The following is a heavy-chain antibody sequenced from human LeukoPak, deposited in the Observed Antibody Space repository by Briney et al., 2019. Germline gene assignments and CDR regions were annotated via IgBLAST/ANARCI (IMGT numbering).Heavy chain of an antibody. Sequence: GGSLRLSCAASGFTFSSSAMSWVRQAPGKGLEWVSGISGSRGSTYDAHSVKGRFTISRNNSKTTLYLQMNSRRAGDTAVYYCAKEGSSGWLDYFDYWGQGTLVTVSS. CDR1: GFTFSSSA. CDR3: AKEGSSGWLDYFDY. D-gene: IGHD6-19*01. CDR2: ISGSRGST. J-gene: IGHJ4*02. V-gene: IGHV3-23*01.